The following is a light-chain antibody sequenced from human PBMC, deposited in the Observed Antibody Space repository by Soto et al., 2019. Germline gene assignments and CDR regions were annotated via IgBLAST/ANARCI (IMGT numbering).Light chain of an antibody. CDR3: QQYYNWPIT. CDR1: QSVSSS. CDR2: GAS. J-gene: IGKJ4*01. V-gene: IGKV3-15*01. Sequence: EIVMTQSPATLSVSPGERATLSCRASQSVSSSLAWYQQRPGQAPRLLIYGASTRATGIPARFSGSGSGTEFTLTINSLQSEDFAVYYCQQYYNWPITLGGGTKVDI.